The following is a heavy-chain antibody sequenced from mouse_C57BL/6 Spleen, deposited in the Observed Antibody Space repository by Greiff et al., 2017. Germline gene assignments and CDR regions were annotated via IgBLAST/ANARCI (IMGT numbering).Heavy chain of an antibody. V-gene: IGHV3-6*01. CDR2: ISYDGSN. CDR3: AREADLLGNYYAMDY. J-gene: IGHJ4*01. CDR1: GYSITSGYY. Sequence: EVQLQESGPGLVKPSQSLSLTCSVTGYSITSGYYWNWIRQFPGNKLEWMGYISYDGSNNYNPSLKNRISITRDTSKNQFFLKLNSVTTEDTATYYCAREADLLGNYYAMDYWGQGTSVTVSS. D-gene: IGHD2-1*01.